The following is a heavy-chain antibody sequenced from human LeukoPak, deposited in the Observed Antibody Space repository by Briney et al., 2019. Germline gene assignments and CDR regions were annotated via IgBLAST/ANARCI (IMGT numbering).Heavy chain of an antibody. CDR1: GGSISSSSYY. CDR3: ARQGTYCGGDCYHDAFDI. Sequence: PSETPSLTCTVSGGSISSSSYYWGWIRQPPGKGLEWIGSIYYSGSTYYNPSLKSRVTISVDTSKNQFSLKLSSVTAADTAVYYCARQGTYCGGDCYHDAFDIWGQGTMVTVSS. V-gene: IGHV4-39*01. J-gene: IGHJ3*02. D-gene: IGHD2-21*01. CDR2: IYYSGST.